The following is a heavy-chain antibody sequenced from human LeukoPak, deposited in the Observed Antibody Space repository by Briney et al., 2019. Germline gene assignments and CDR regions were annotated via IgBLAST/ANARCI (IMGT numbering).Heavy chain of an antibody. V-gene: IGHV3-33*01. CDR2: IWYDGSNE. Sequence: GGSLRLSCAASGVSFSNCGMHWVRQAPGKGLEWVAVIWYDGSNEYYADAVKGRFTISRDNSKNTVHLQMNSLRVEDTSVYYCAREISMFVNAFDLWGQGTLVTVTS. D-gene: IGHD3-10*02. CDR3: AREISMFVNAFDL. J-gene: IGHJ3*01. CDR1: GVSFSNCG.